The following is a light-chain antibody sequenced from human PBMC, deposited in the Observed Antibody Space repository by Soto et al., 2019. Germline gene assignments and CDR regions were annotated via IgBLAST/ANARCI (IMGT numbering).Light chain of an antibody. CDR2: DAS. CDR3: HQYNNWWT. CDR1: QSVSSS. J-gene: IGKJ1*01. V-gene: IGKV3-15*01. Sequence: EIVMTQSPATLSVSPGERATLSFRASQSVSSSLAWYQQKPGQAPRLLIYDASTRATGIPTRFSGSGSGTEFTLTISSLQSEDFAVYYCHQYNNWWTFGQGTKVDIK.